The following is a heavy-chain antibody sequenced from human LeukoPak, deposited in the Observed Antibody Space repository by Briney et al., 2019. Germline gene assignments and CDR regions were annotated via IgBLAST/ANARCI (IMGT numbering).Heavy chain of an antibody. Sequence: SETLSLTCTVSGGSISSYYWSWIRPPPGKGLEGIGYIYYSGSTNYNPSLKSRVTISVDTSKNQFSLKLSSVTAADTAVYYCATLRDGYNYDWFDPWGQGTLVTVSS. CDR1: GGSISSYY. J-gene: IGHJ5*02. V-gene: IGHV4-59*01. CDR2: IYYSGST. CDR3: ATLRDGYNYDWFDP. D-gene: IGHD5-24*01.